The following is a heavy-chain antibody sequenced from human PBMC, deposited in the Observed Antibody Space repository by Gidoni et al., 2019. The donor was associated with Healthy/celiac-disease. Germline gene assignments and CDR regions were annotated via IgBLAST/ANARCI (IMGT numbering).Heavy chain of an antibody. D-gene: IGHD4-17*01. V-gene: IGHV1-69*04. CDR1: GGTFSSYA. Sequence: QVQLVQSGAEVKKPGSSVKVSCKASGGTFSSYAISWVRQAPGQGLEWMGRIIPILGIANYAQKFQGRVTITADKSTSTAYMELSSLRSEDTAVYYCASYLRSREAYGDFDYWGQGTLVTVSS. CDR3: ASYLRSREAYGDFDY. CDR2: IIPILGIA. J-gene: IGHJ4*02.